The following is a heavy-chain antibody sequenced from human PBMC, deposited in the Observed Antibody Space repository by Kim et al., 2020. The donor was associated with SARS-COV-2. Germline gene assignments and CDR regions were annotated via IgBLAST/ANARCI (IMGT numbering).Heavy chain of an antibody. CDR3: ARGGDSSGWYFDY. J-gene: IGHJ4*01. D-gene: IGHD6-19*01. V-gene: IGHV1-46*01. Sequence: AQKVQGRVTMTRDRSSSTVYMELSSLRSEDTAVYYCARGGDSSGWYFDYWGQGTLVTVSS.